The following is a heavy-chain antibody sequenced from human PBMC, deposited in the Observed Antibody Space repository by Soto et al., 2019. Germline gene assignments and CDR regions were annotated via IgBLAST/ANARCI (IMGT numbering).Heavy chain of an antibody. CDR3: ARGPPAQ. V-gene: IGHV3-11*06. D-gene: IGHD6-25*01. CDR2: ITSSNI. Sequence: QVHLVESGGGLVKPGGSLRLSCEASGFAFSNYYMMWIRQAPGKGLEWISYITSSNINYADSVQGRFTISEDSAKNTLYLQMNSLRDEDTAVYYCARGPPAQWGQGTLVTVSS. CDR1: GFAFSNYY. J-gene: IGHJ4*02.